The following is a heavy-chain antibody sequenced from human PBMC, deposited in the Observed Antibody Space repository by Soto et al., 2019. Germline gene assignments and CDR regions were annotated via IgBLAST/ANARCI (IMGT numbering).Heavy chain of an antibody. V-gene: IGHV4-34*01. CDR1: GGSFSGYY. J-gene: IGHJ3*02. D-gene: IGHD2-15*01. CDR2: INHSGST. CDR3: ARGDVCSGGSCPAAFDI. Sequence: SETLSLTCAVYGGSFSGYYWSWIRQPPGKGLEWIGEINHSGSTNYNPSLKSRVTISVDTSKNQFSLKLSSVTAADTAVYYCARGDVCSGGSCPAAFDIWGQGTMVTVSS.